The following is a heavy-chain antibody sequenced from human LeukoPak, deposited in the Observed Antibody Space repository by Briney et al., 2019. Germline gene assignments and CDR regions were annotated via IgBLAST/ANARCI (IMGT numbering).Heavy chain of an antibody. CDR2: IDGSGGRT. CDR1: RFTFDSYA. Sequence: GGSLKLSCAASRFTFDSYAMTWVRQAPGKGLEWVSAIDGSGGRTYYADSVQGRFTISRDNSRNTLYLQMNTLRAEDTAVYYCAKFGVCSSTSCYLSRDAFDIWGQGTMVTVSS. D-gene: IGHD2-2*01. CDR3: AKFGVCSSTSCYLSRDAFDI. J-gene: IGHJ3*02. V-gene: IGHV3-23*01.